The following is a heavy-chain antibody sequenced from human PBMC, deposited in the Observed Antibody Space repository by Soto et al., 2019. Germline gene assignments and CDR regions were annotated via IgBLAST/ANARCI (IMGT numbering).Heavy chain of an antibody. Sequence: QVQLQESGPGLVKPSETLSLTCTVSGGSISSYYWSWIRQPPGKGLEWIGYIYYSGSTNYNPSLKSRVTKSVATSKNRFSRKLSSVTAADTAVYYCAGGGGGDYDAFDIWGQGTMVTVSS. J-gene: IGHJ3*02. D-gene: IGHD4-17*01. CDR1: GGSISSYY. V-gene: IGHV4-59*01. CDR2: IYYSGST. CDR3: AGGGGGDYDAFDI.